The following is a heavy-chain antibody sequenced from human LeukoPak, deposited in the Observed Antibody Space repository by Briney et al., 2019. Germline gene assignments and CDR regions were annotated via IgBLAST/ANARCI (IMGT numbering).Heavy chain of an antibody. Sequence: SETLSLTCTVSGDSISSHYWSWIRQPPGKGLEWIGYIYYSGSTNYNPSLKSRVTISVDTSKNQFSLKLSSVTAADTAVYYCARVSVLWFGELSHFDYWGQGTLVTVSS. CDR3: ARVSVLWFGELSHFDY. J-gene: IGHJ4*02. CDR1: GDSISSHY. CDR2: IYYSGST. D-gene: IGHD3-10*01. V-gene: IGHV4-59*11.